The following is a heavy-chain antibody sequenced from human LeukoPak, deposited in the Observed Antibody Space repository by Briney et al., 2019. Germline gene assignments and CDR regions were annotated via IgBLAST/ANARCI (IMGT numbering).Heavy chain of an antibody. D-gene: IGHD3-10*01. CDR3: AKDGSGSYYNVLFDY. CDR2: ISGDGGST. Sequence: TGGSLRLSCAASGFTFDDYAMHWVRQAPGKGLEWGSLISGDGGSTSYADSVKGQFPVHRHNSKNSPYMQMNSLRTEDTALYYCAKDGSGSYYNVLFDYWGQGTLVTVSS. V-gene: IGHV3-43*02. CDR1: GFTFDDYA. J-gene: IGHJ4*02.